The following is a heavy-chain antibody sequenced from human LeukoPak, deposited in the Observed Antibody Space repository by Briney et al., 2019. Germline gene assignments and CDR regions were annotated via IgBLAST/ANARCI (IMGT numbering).Heavy chain of an antibody. CDR2: INHSGST. CDR1: RGSFRGNY. V-gene: IGHV4-34*01. Sequence: ETHSLTRAVDRGSFRGNYWIWIGQPPGKELKCIGGINHSGSTNYTPSLKSRVTISVDTSKNQFALKLSSVPAADTAVYYCARVPVGRDSGSYCYFDYWGQGTLVTVSS. D-gene: IGHD3-10*01. J-gene: IGHJ4*02. CDR3: ARVPVGRDSGSYCYFDY.